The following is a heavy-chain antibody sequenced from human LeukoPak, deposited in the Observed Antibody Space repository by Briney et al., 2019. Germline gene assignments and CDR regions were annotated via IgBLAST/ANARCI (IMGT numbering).Heavy chain of an antibody. V-gene: IGHV3-30*03. CDR2: ISYDGSNK. J-gene: IGHJ4*02. Sequence: GGSLRLSCAASGSTFSSYGMHWGRQAPGKGLEWVAVISYDGSNKYYADSVKGRFTISRDNSKNTLYLEMNSRRAEDTAFYYAARDKWELLGVDYWGQGTLVTVSS. D-gene: IGHD1-26*01. CDR3: ARDKWELLGVDY. CDR1: GSTFSSYG.